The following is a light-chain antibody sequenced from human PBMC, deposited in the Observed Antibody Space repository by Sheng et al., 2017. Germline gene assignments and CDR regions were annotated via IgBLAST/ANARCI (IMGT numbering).Light chain of an antibody. CDR2: AAS. Sequence: DIQMTQSPSSLSASVGDRVTITCRASQGISKYLAWYQQKPGRVPKLLIYAASTLQSGVSSRFSGSGSGTDFTLSISSLQPEDVATYYCQKYNSVPFTFGPGTNVDIK. J-gene: IGKJ3*01. V-gene: IGKV1-27*01. CDR1: QGISKY. CDR3: QKYNSVPFT.